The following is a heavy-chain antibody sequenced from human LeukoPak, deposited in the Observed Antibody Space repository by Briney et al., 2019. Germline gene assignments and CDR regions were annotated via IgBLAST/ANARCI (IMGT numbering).Heavy chain of an antibody. D-gene: IGHD3-10*01. V-gene: IGHV1-18*01. CDR2: ISAYNGNT. CDR1: GYTFTIDG. Sequence: ASVKVSCMASGYTFTIDGISRVRQAPGQGLEWMGWISAYNGNTNYAQKLQGRVTMTTDTSTRTAYMELMCKWSDGEAVYYCARALDMVRDNWFDPWGQGTLVTVSS. CDR3: ARALDMVRDNWFDP. J-gene: IGHJ5*02.